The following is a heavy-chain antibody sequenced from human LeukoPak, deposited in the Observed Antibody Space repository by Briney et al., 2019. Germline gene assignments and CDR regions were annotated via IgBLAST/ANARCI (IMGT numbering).Heavy chain of an antibody. CDR3: ARGLYADYAFDY. J-gene: IGHJ4*02. CDR1: GFTFSTNY. Sequence: GGSLRLSCAASGFTFSTNYMSWVRQAPGKGLEWVSVIYSGGNTYYADSVKGRFTISRDNSKNTVYLQMNSLRAEDTAVHYCARGLYADYAFDYWGQGTLVTVSS. V-gene: IGHV3-66*01. CDR2: IYSGGNT. D-gene: IGHD4-17*01.